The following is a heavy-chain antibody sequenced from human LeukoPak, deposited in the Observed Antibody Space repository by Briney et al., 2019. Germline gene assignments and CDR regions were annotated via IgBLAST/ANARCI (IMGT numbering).Heavy chain of an antibody. CDR1: GFTFSSYA. J-gene: IGHJ4*02. V-gene: IGHV3-23*01. D-gene: IGHD3-16*01. Sequence: GGSLRLSCAASGFTFSSYAMSWVSQAPGKGLEWVSGISGSGGSTYYADSVKGRFTISRDNSKNSLYLQMNSLRAEDTAVYYCARDGGGPPDYWGQGTLVTVSS. CDR2: ISGSGGST. CDR3: ARDGGGPPDY.